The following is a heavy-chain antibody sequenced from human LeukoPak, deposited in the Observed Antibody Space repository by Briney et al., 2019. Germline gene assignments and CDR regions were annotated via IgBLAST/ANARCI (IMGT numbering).Heavy chain of an antibody. Sequence: PETLSLTCTVSGGSISSYYWSWIRQPPGKGLEWIGYIYYSGSTNYNPSLKSRVTISVDTSKNQFSLKLSSVTAADTAVYYCARAEPQPRVRTYYYGMDVWGQGTTVTVSS. CDR3: ARAEPQPRVRTYYYGMDV. V-gene: IGHV4-59*01. J-gene: IGHJ6*02. CDR1: GGSISSYY. D-gene: IGHD1-1*01. CDR2: IYYSGST.